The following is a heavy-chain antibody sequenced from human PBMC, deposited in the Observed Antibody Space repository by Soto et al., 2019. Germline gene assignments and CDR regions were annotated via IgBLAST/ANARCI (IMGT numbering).Heavy chain of an antibody. D-gene: IGHD3-3*01. J-gene: IGHJ4*02. CDR1: GFTFSSYA. V-gene: IGHV3-23*01. Sequence: GGSLRLSCAASGFTFSSYAMSWVRQAPGKGLEWVSAISGSGGSTYYADSVKGRFTISRDNSKNTLYLQMNSLRAEDTAVYYCAKGKRSYDFWSGYYLPPFDYWGQGTLVTVSS. CDR2: ISGSGGST. CDR3: AKGKRSYDFWSGYYLPPFDY.